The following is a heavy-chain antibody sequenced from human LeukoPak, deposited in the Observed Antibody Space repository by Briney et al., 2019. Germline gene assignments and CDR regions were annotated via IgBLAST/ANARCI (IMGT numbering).Heavy chain of an antibody. V-gene: IGHV1-18*01. Sequence: ASVKVSCKASGFTFTSYGISWVRQAPGQGLEWMGWISADNGNTNYAQKLQGRVTITTDTSKSTAYMELRSLRAEDTGVYYCARETFGGVIVPDYFDYWGQGTLVTVSS. J-gene: IGHJ4*02. CDR1: GFTFTSYG. CDR2: ISADNGNT. D-gene: IGHD3-16*02. CDR3: ARETFGGVIVPDYFDY.